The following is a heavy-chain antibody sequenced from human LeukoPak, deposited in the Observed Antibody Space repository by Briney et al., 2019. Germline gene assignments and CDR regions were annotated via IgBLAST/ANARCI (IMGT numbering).Heavy chain of an antibody. CDR3: ARNPAGDAFDI. CDR1: GFTVSSNY. V-gene: IGHV3-66*01. Sequence: PGGSLRLSCAAPGFTVSSNYMSWVRQAPGKGLEWVSVIYSGGSTYYADSVKGRFTISRDNSKNTLYLQMNSLRAEDTAVYYCARNPAGDAFDIWGQGTMVTVSS. D-gene: IGHD6-13*01. J-gene: IGHJ3*02. CDR2: IYSGGST.